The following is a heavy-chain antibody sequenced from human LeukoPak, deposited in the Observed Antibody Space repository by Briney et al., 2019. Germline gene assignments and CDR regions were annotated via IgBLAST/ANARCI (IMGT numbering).Heavy chain of an antibody. D-gene: IGHD3-22*01. CDR1: GYTFTGYY. CDR2: INPNSGGT. V-gene: IGHV1-2*02. Sequence: ASVKVSCKASGYTFTGYYMHWVRQAPGQGLEWMGWINPNSGGTNYAQTFQGRVTMTRDTSISTAYMELSRLRSDDTAVYYCARDYDSSGYYYDYWGQGTLVTVSS. J-gene: IGHJ4*02. CDR3: ARDYDSSGYYYDY.